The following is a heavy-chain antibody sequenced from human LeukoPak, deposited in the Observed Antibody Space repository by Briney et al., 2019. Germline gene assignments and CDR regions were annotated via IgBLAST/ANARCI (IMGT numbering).Heavy chain of an antibody. CDR2: IKQDGSEK. CDR1: GFTFSSYW. J-gene: IGHJ6*02. CDR3: ASFWGSRESDWLRDGVDV. V-gene: IGHV3-7*01. Sequence: PGGSLRLSCAASGFTFSSYWMSWVRRAPGKGLEWVANIKQDGSEKYYVDSVKGRFTISRDNAKNSLYLQMNSLSAEDTAVYYCASFWGSRESDWLRDGVDVWGQGTTVTVSS. D-gene: IGHD2-21*02.